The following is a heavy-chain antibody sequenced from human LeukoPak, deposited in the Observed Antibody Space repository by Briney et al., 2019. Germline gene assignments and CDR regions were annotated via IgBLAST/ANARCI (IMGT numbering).Heavy chain of an antibody. Sequence: GGSLRLSCAASGFTFSSYAMSWVRQAPGKGLERVSAISGTDGRTDHADSVKGRFTISRDNSKNTLYLQMNSLRAEDTAVYYCAKGRVPAAPKAPFDYWGQGTLVTVSS. J-gene: IGHJ4*02. CDR2: ISGTDGRT. V-gene: IGHV3-23*01. CDR1: GFTFSSYA. CDR3: AKGRVPAAPKAPFDY. D-gene: IGHD2-2*01.